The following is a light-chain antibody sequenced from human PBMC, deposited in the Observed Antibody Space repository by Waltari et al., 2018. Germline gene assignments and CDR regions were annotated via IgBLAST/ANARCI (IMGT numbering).Light chain of an antibody. J-gene: IGKJ5*01. Sequence: EIVLTQSPATLSSSPGDRATPSCRASQSVSSYLAWYQQIPGQAPGLLIFDASKRAIGIPARFRGSGSGTDFTLTISYLEPEDSAVYYCQQRSNWPPEVTFGQGTRLEIK. CDR2: DAS. CDR1: QSVSSY. CDR3: QQRSNWPPEVT. V-gene: IGKV3-11*01.